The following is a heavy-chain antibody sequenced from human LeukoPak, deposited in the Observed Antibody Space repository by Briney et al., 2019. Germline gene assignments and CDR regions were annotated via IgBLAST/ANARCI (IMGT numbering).Heavy chain of an antibody. CDR1: GGSISSTNYY. CDR2: IYYSGST. D-gene: IGHD3-22*01. J-gene: IGHJ4*02. Sequence: SETLSLTCTVSGGSISSTNYYWGWIRQPPGKGLEWIGSIYYSGSTYYNPSLKSRLTISVDTSKNQFSLKLSSVTAADTAVYYCAGIGGYDSSGYYQSGLSLDAYRGQGTLVTVSS. V-gene: IGHV4-39*01. CDR3: AGIGGYDSSGYYQSGLSLDAY.